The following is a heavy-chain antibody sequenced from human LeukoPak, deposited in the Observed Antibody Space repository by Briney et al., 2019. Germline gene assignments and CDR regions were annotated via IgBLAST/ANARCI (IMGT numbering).Heavy chain of an antibody. CDR1: GASISSSY. CDR3: ARDQTYYVSSGYYYVTYFQH. V-gene: IGHV4-4*07. J-gene: IGHJ1*01. Sequence: SETLSPTCTVSGASISSSYCTWIRQPAGEGLEWIGRISTGGSTTYNPSFKSRVTMSLDTSKNQFSLNLTSVTAADTAVYYCARDQTYYVSSGYYYVTYFQHWGQGILVTVSS. D-gene: IGHD3-22*01. CDR2: ISTGGST.